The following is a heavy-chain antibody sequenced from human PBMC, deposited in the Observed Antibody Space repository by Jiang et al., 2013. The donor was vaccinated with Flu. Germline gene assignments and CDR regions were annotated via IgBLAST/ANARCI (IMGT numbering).Heavy chain of an antibody. CDR1: GFTFNTFG. J-gene: IGHJ1*01. Sequence: QLLESGGGVVQSGGSLRLSCAASGFTFNTFGMHWVRQAPGKGLEWVALILYDGSYKYYADSVKGRFTISRDNSKNTLYLQMSSLRAEDRAVYYCATDTQHRVLQQWGQGTLAIVTS. V-gene: IGHV3-30*02. D-gene: IGHD6-13*01. CDR2: ILYDGSYK. CDR3: ATDTQHRVLQQ.